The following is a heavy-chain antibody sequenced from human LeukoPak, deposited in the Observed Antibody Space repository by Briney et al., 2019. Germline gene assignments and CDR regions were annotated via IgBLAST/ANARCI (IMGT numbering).Heavy chain of an antibody. CDR1: GFTFSSYE. D-gene: IGHD3-16*01. CDR2: IKQDGSEK. CDR3: ARDGGPIDY. Sequence: GGSLRLSCAASGFTFSSYEMNWVRQAPGKGLEWVANIKQDGSEKYYVDSVKGRFTISRDNAKNSLYLQMNSLRAEDTAVYYCARDGGPIDYWGQGTLVTVSS. V-gene: IGHV3-7*01. J-gene: IGHJ4*02.